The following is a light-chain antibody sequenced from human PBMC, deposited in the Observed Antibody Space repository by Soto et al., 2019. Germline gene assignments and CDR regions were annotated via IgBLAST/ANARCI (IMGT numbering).Light chain of an antibody. J-gene: IGLJ1*01. CDR2: DVS. CDR3: NSYTSRSSSTYV. V-gene: IGLV2-14*01. CDR1: SSDVGGYNY. Sequence: QSVLTQPASVSGSPGQSITISCTGTSSDVGGYNYVSWYQQYPGKAPKLMIYDVSNRPSGVSNRFSGSKSGNTASLTISGLQAEDEADYYCNSYTSRSSSTYVFGTGTNSPS.